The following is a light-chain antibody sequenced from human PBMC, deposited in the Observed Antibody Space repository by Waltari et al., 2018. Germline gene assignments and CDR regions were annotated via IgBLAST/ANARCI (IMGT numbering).Light chain of an antibody. CDR3: QHRSNWPPYT. CDR1: QSVGSY. CDR2: DAS. V-gene: IGKV3-11*01. Sequence: EIVLTQSPATLSLSPGERATLSCRASQSVGSYLAWYQQKPGQAPRLLIYDASNGATGIPARFSGSGSGTDFSLSIGSLETEDFAVYYCQHRSNWPPYTFGPGTKLEIK. J-gene: IGKJ2*01.